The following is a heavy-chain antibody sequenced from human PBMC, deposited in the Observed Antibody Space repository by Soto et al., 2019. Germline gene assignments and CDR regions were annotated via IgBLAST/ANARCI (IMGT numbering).Heavy chain of an antibody. CDR1: GFPFRSYE. CDR2: ITSSSDAI. V-gene: IGHV3-48*03. CDR3: AILDFGDYLLSYGVDV. D-gene: IGHD4-17*01. Sequence: EVQLVESGGALVHPGGSLRLSCAVSGFPFRSYEMNWVRQAPGKGPEWVSYITSSSDAIYYAASVKGRFTVSRDNAKNSLYLQMNSLRAEDTAVYYCAILDFGDYLLSYGVDVWGQGTTVTLSS. J-gene: IGHJ6*02.